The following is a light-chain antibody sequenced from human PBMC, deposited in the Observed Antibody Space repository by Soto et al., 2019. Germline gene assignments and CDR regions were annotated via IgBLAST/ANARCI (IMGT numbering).Light chain of an antibody. Sequence: DIQMTQSPSSLSASVGDRVTTTCRASQSIVTYLNWYLQKPGKAPKLLIYAASNLQSGVPSRFSGSGSGTDFTLTISSLQPEDSATYFCQQLNSYPQTFGQGTRLEIK. CDR2: AAS. V-gene: IGKV1-9*01. J-gene: IGKJ5*01. CDR1: QSIVTY. CDR3: QQLNSYPQT.